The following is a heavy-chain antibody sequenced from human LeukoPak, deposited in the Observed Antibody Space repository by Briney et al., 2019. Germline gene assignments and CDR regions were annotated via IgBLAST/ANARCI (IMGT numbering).Heavy chain of an antibody. V-gene: IGHV1-2*02. J-gene: IGHJ4*02. D-gene: IGHD3/OR15-3a*01. CDR3: ARVRGLVPRQYFFDY. CDR1: GFTFSSYA. Sequence: KTGRSLRLSCAASGFTFSSYAMHWVRQAPGQGLEWMGWISPTSGTTNYAQRFQNRVTMTRDTSLATAYMELSRLTSDDTAVYYCARVRGLVPRQYFFDYWGQGTLVTVSS. CDR2: ISPTSGTT.